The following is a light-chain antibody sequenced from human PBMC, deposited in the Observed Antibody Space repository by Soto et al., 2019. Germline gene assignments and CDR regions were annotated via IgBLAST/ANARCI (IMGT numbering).Light chain of an antibody. CDR1: SSNIGRNS. CDR2: GNN. CDR3: AAWDDSLNEYV. J-gene: IGLJ1*01. V-gene: IGLV1-44*01. Sequence: SVLTQAPSVSGTPGQRVTITCSGSSSNIGRNSVNWYQHLPGTAPKLLTHGNNHRPSGVPDRFSGPKSGTSASLAISGLQPEDEADYCCAAWDDSLNEYVFGDGTKVTVL.